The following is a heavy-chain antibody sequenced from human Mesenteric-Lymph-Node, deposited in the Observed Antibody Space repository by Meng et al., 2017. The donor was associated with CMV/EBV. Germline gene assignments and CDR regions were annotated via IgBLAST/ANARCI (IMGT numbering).Heavy chain of an antibody. CDR2: IYYTGTT. Sequence: SDTLSLTCTVSGDSISSYYWTWIRQPPGKGLEWIGYIYYTGTTNYNRSLKRRVTMSVDTSKNQFSLKLSSVTAADTAMYYCARDQGDGPFDYWGQETLVTVSS. CDR1: GDSISSYY. V-gene: IGHV4-59*01. CDR3: ARDQGDGPFDY. J-gene: IGHJ4*02.